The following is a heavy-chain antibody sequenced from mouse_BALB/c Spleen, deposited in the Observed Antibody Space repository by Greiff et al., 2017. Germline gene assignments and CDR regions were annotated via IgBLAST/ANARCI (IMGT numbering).Heavy chain of an antibody. CDR3: GRGGFDY. J-gene: IGHJ3*01. CDR2: ISNLAYSI. Sequence: EVQLVESGGGLVQPGGSLKLSCAASGFTFSDYGMAWVRQAPGKGPEWVAFISNLAYSIYYADTVTGRFTISRENAKNTLYLEMSSLRSEDTAMYYCGRGGFDYWGQGTLVTVSA. V-gene: IGHV5-15*02. CDR1: GFTFSDYG.